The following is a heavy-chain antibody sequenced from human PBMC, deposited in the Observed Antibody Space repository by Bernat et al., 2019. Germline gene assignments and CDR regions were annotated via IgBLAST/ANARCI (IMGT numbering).Heavy chain of an antibody. V-gene: IGHV1-69*12. CDR2: IIPIFGTA. D-gene: IGHD6-13*01. Sequence: QVQLVQSGAEVKKPGSSVNVSCKASGGTFSSYAISWVRQAPGQGLEWMGGIIPIFGTANYAQKFQGRVTITADESTSTAYMELSSLRSEDTAVYYCARGGIAAAGTELDYWGQGTLVTVSS. J-gene: IGHJ4*02. CDR3: ARGGIAAAGTELDY. CDR1: GGTFSSYA.